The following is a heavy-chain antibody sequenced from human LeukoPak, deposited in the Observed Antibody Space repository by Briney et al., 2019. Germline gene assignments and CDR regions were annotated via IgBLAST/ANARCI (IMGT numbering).Heavy chain of an antibody. CDR1: GLTLSNAW. V-gene: IGHV3-15*01. D-gene: IGHD1-26*01. Sequence: PGGSLRLSCAASGLTLSNAWMSWVRQAPGKGLEWVGRIKSKTDGETTDYGAPVKGRFIISRDDSKNMLYLQMYGLKIEDTAVYYCITDPGEWEPIWGQGTMVTVSS. J-gene: IGHJ3*02. CDR3: ITDPGEWEPI. CDR2: IKSKTDGETT.